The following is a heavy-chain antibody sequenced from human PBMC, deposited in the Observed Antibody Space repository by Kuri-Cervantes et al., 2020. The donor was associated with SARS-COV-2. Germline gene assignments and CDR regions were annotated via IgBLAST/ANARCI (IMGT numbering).Heavy chain of an antibody. CDR1: GSLTFSS. CDR2: IYYSGST. Sequence: GSLTFSSWNWLSQPPGKGLGWIGYIYYSGSTNYPPSLKGRVTISVDTSKNHFSLKLSSVTAADTAVYYCARVGRGISPFVEAFDIWGRGTTVTVSS. D-gene: IGHD3-10*01. V-gene: IGHV4-59*01. CDR3: ARVGRGISPFVEAFDI. J-gene: IGHJ3*02.